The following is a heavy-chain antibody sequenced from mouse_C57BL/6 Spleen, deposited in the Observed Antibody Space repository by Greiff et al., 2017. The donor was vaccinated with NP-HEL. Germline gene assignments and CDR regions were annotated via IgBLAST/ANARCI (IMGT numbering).Heavy chain of an antibody. CDR2: IYPGDGDT. J-gene: IGHJ4*01. CDR3: ASPLRYYAMDY. V-gene: IGHV1-82*01. CDR1: GYAFSSSW. Sequence: QVQLKQSGPELVKPGASVKISCKASGYAFSSSWMNWVKQRPGKGLEWIGRIYPGDGDTNYNGKFKGKATLTADKSSSTAYMQLSSLTSEDSAVYFCASPLRYYAMDYWGQGTSVTVSS.